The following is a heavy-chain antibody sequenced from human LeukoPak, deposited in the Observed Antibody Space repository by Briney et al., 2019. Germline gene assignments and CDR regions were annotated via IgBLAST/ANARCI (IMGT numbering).Heavy chain of an antibody. J-gene: IGHJ4*02. V-gene: IGHV3-33*01. CDR3: ARGKYCGGDCYSFEY. Sequence: GRSLILSCAASGFTFSIYGMHWVRQAPGKGLEWVGVIWYDGSNKYYADSVKGRFTISRDNSKNTLYLQMNSLRAEDTAVYYCARGKYCGGDCYSFEYWGQGALVTVSS. CDR2: IWYDGSNK. D-gene: IGHD2-21*02. CDR1: GFTFSIYG.